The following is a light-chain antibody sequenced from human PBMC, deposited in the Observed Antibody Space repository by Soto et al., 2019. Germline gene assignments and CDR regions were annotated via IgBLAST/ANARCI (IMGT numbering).Light chain of an antibody. CDR3: ATWDASLRAVV. J-gene: IGLJ2*01. Sequence: QSVLTQPPSVSAAPGQKVTISCSGSSSNIGDNYVSWYQHLPGRAPKLLIYENNKRPSGIPDRFSGSKSGTSATLGITGLQTGDEADYYCATWDASLRAVVFGGGTQLTVL. CDR1: SSNIGDNY. CDR2: ENN. V-gene: IGLV1-51*02.